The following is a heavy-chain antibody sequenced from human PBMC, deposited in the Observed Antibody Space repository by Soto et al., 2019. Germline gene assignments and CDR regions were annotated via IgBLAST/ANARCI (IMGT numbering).Heavy chain of an antibody. Sequence: GGSLRLSCAASGFTFSDYYTSWIRQAPGKGLEWVSYISSSGSTIYYADSVKGRFTISRDNAKNSLYLQMNSLRAEDTAVYYCARDLRAAANDFWSGPTGGFNWFDPWGQGTLVTVSS. J-gene: IGHJ5*02. CDR2: ISSSGSTI. CDR3: ARDLRAAANDFWSGPTGGFNWFDP. D-gene: IGHD3-3*01. CDR1: GFTFSDYY. V-gene: IGHV3-11*01.